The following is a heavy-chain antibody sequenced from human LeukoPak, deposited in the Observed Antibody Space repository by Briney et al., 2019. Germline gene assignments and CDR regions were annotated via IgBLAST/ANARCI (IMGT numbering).Heavy chain of an antibody. Sequence: GGSLRLSCAASGFTFSSYSMNWVRQAPGKGLEWVSSISSSSSYIYYADSVKGRFTISRDNAKNSLYLQMNSLRAEDTAVYYCARDEAGPDPLDYWGQGTLVTVSP. CDR2: ISSSSSYI. J-gene: IGHJ4*02. CDR3: ARDEAGPDPLDY. V-gene: IGHV3-21*01. D-gene: IGHD6-13*01. CDR1: GFTFSSYS.